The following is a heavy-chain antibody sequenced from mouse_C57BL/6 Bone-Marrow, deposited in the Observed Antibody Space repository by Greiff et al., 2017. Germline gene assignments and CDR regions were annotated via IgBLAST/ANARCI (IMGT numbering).Heavy chain of an antibody. V-gene: IGHV1-61*01. Sequence: QVQLQQPGAELVRPGSSVKLSCKASGYTFTSYWMDWVKQRPGQGLEWIGNIYPSDSETHYNQKFKDKATLTVEKSSSTAYMQLSSLTSEDSAVYYCARNYYGSPFDYWGQGTTLTVSS. CDR3: ARNYYGSPFDY. CDR2: IYPSDSET. CDR1: GYTFTSYW. D-gene: IGHD1-1*01. J-gene: IGHJ2*01.